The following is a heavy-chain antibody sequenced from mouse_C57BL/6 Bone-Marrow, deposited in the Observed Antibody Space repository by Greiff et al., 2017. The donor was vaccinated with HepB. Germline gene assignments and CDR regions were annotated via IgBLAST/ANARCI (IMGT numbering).Heavy chain of an antibody. CDR1: GFNIKDDY. D-gene: IGHD2-4*01. CDR3: SYYDYDY. Sequence: EVQLQQSGAELVRPGASVKLSCTASGFNIKDDYMHWVKQRPEQGLEWIGWIDPENVDTEYASKFQGKATITADTSSNTAYLQLSSLTSEDTAVYYCSYYDYDYWGQGTTLTVSS. V-gene: IGHV14-4*01. CDR2: IDPENVDT. J-gene: IGHJ2*01.